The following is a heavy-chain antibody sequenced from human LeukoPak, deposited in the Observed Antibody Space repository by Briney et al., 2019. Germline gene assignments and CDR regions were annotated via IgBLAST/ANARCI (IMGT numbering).Heavy chain of an antibody. Sequence: ASVKVSCKASGYTLAGYYMHWVRQAPGQGLQWMGWINPNSGATNYAQKFQGRVTMTRDTSISTAYMELRSLGSDDTAVYYCARKHETELAEFDYWGQGSLVTVSS. J-gene: IGHJ4*02. V-gene: IGHV1-2*02. CDR3: ARKHETELAEFDY. CDR2: INPNSGAT. D-gene: IGHD1-14*01. CDR1: GYTLAGYY.